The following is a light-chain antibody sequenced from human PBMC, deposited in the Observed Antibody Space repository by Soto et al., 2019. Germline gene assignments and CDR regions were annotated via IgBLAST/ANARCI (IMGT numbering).Light chain of an antibody. J-gene: IGKJ3*01. CDR1: QGISNY. CDR2: AAS. Sequence: DIQMTQSPSSLSASVGDRVTITCRASQGISNYLAWYQQKPGKVPKLLIYAASTLQSGVPSRFSGSGSGTDFTLTISSLQHEDVATYYCQKCTRVPPFTFGPGTKVDIK. V-gene: IGKV1-27*01. CDR3: QKCTRVPPFT.